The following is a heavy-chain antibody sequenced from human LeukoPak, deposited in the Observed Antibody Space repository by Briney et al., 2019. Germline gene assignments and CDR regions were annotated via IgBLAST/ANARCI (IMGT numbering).Heavy chain of an antibody. CDR2: INHSGST. D-gene: IGHD3/OR15-3a*01. J-gene: IGHJ4*02. CDR1: GGSISGYY. Sequence: PSETLSLTCTVSGGSISGYYWSWIRQPPGKGLEWIGEINHSGSTNYNPFLKSRVTISVDTSKNQFSLKLSSVTAADTAVYYCARRRTGGRRIFDYWGQGTLVTVSS. V-gene: IGHV4-34*01. CDR3: ARRRTGGRRIFDY.